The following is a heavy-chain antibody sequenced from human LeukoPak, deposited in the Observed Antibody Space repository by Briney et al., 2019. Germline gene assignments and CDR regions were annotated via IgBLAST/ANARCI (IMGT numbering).Heavy chain of an antibody. J-gene: IGHJ4*02. Sequence: PGGSLRLSCAASGFTFSDYYMSWIRQAPGKGLEWVSYISSSGSTIYYADSVKGRFTISRDNAKNSLYLQMNSLRAEDTAVYYCARDRGNRQLDSENIDYWGQETRSPSPQ. D-gene: IGHD6-13*01. CDR3: ARDRGNRQLDSENIDY. V-gene: IGHV3-11*01. CDR1: GFTFSDYY. CDR2: ISSSGSTI.